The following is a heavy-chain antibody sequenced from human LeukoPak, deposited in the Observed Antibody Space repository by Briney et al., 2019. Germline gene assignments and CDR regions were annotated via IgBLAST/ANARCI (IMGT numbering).Heavy chain of an antibody. CDR3: ARDFNGDSHFDY. CDR2: VSYTWSA. D-gene: IGHD4-17*01. Sequence: SETLSLTCTVSGGSISGYYWSWMRQPPGEGLEGIGYVSYTWSANHNPSLKGRGTISVDTSKNQFSLKLTSLPAADTAVYYCARDFNGDSHFDYWGQGTLVDVSS. V-gene: IGHV4-59*01. J-gene: IGHJ4*02. CDR1: GGSISGYY.